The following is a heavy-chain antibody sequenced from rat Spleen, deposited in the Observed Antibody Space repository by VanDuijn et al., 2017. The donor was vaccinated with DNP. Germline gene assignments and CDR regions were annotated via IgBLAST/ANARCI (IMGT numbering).Heavy chain of an antibody. CDR2: ISYSGST. V-gene: IGHV3-1*01. CDR1: GYSITSNS. CDR3: TRWGGLGFDY. Sequence: EVQLQESGPGLVKPSQSLSLTCSVTGYSITSNSWGWIRKFPGNKMEWIGYISYSGSTGYNPSLKSRIPITRDTSKNQFFLQLNSVTTEDTATYYCTRWGGLGFDYWGQGVMVSVSP. J-gene: IGHJ2*01. D-gene: IGHD5-1*01.